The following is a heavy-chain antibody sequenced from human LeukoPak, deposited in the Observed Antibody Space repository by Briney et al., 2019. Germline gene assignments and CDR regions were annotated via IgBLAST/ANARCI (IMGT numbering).Heavy chain of an antibody. J-gene: IGHJ5*02. Sequence: ASVKVSCKASGGTFSSYAFSWVRQAPGQGLQWMGGIIPIFGTTTYAQKFQGRVTVTADKSTSTAYMELSSLRSEDTAVYYCARVVTMVRGVISDHNWFDPWGQGTLVTVSS. CDR1: GGTFSSYA. V-gene: IGHV1-69*06. CDR3: ARVVTMVRGVISDHNWFDP. D-gene: IGHD3-10*01. CDR2: IIPIFGTT.